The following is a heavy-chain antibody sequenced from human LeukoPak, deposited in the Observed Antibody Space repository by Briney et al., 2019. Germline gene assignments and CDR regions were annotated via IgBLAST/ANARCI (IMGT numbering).Heavy chain of an antibody. V-gene: IGHV3-7*01. CDR1: GFTFSGYW. CDR3: AREGDMIDAFDI. Sequence: GGSLRLSCAASGFTFSGYWMSWVRQAPGKGLEWVANIKQDGSEKYYVDSVKGRFTISGDNAKNSLYLQMNSLRAEDTVVYYCAREGDMIDAFDIWGQGTMVTVSS. J-gene: IGHJ3*02. CDR2: IKQDGSEK. D-gene: IGHD1-26*01.